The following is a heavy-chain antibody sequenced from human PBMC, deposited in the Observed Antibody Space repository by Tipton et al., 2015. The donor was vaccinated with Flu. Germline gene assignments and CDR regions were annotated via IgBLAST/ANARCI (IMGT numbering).Heavy chain of an antibody. CDR1: GFSVGSNY. V-gene: IGHV3-66*01. J-gene: IGHJ4*02. CDR2: IYTGGKT. Sequence: SLRLSCAASGFSVGSNYMSWVRQAPGKGLEWVSVIYTGGKTYYADSVKGRFTISRDESKNSLYLQMHSLRAEDTAVYYCASSPTGNYCFGYWGQGTLVTVSS. D-gene: IGHD4-23*01. CDR3: ASSPTGNYCFGY.